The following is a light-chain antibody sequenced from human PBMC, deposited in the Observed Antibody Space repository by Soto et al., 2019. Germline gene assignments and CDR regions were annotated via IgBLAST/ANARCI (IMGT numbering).Light chain of an antibody. CDR1: QSVSSSY. CDR2: GAS. Sequence: EVVLTQYTGTLSLSPGERATLSCRASQSVSSSYLAWYQQKPGQAPRLLIHGASTRAPGFPARFSGSGSGTDFTLTISSLQSEDFAVYYCQQYDNWPWTFGQGTKVDI. J-gene: IGKJ1*01. V-gene: IGKV3-15*01. CDR3: QQYDNWPWT.